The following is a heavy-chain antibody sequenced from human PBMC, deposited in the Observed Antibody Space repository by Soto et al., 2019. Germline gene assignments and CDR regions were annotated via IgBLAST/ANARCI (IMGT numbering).Heavy chain of an antibody. D-gene: IGHD2-2*01. J-gene: IGHJ4*02. CDR3: AHRLREYCGSTSCYDY. CDR2: IYGDDNK. V-gene: IGHV2-5*02. CDR1: GFSLSTSGVG. Sequence: QITLKESGPTLVKPTQTLTLTCTFSGFSLSTSGVGVGWIRQSPGEALEWLAVIYGDDNKRYSPSLKSRLIITKDTSKNQVVLTMTNMDPVDTATYYCAHRLREYCGSTSCYDYWGQGTQVTVSS.